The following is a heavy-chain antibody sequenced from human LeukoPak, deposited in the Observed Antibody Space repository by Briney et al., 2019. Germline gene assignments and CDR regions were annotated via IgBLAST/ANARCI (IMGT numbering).Heavy chain of an antibody. CDR3: ARARYVNSFYAFDI. V-gene: IGHV4-59*01. CDR1: SGSISSYY. D-gene: IGHD3-9*01. CDR2: LSKSGNT. Sequence: SETLSLTCTVSSGSISSYYWSWIPRPPGKGVECSGYLSKSGNTNYSPSLKSRVTIFSDTSKNQFFLKLSSVTAADAAMYYCARARYVNSFYAFDIWGQGTLVTVSS. J-gene: IGHJ3*02.